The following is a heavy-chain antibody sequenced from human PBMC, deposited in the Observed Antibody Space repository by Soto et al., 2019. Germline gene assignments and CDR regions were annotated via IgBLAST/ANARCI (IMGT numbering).Heavy chain of an antibody. Sequence: PGGSLRLSCAASGFTFSSYAISWVRQAPGKGLEWVSAISGSGGSTYYADSVKGRFTISRDNSKNTLYLQMNSLRAEDTAVYYCAKVGSSSSWFDYWGQGTLVTVSS. CDR1: GFTFSSYA. J-gene: IGHJ4*02. V-gene: IGHV3-23*01. CDR3: AKVGSSSSWFDY. CDR2: ISGSGGST. D-gene: IGHD6-6*01.